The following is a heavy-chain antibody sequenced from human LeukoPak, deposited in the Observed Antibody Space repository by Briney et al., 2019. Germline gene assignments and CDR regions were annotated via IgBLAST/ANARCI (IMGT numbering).Heavy chain of an antibody. CDR3: AMGRMLYYYDSSGYPFDY. CDR2: INQDGSEK. CDR1: GFTFSSYW. J-gene: IGHJ4*02. V-gene: IGHV3-7*01. Sequence: GGSLRLSCAASGFTFSSYWMSWVRQAPGKGLEWVANINQDGSEKYYVDSVKGRFTISRDNAKNSLYLQMNSLRAEDTAVYYCAMGRMLYYYDSSGYPFDYWGQGSLVTVSS. D-gene: IGHD3-22*01.